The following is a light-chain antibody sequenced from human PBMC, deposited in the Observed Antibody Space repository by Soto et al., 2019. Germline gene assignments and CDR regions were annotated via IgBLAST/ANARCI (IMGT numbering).Light chain of an antibody. Sequence: QSVLAQPASVSGSPGQSITISCTGTSSGVGSYNLVSWYQQHPGKAPKLMIYEGSKRPSGVSNRFSGSKSGNTASLTISGLQAEDEADYYCCSYAGSSTYVFGTGTKV. CDR2: EGS. CDR1: SSGVGSYNL. V-gene: IGLV2-23*01. J-gene: IGLJ1*01. CDR3: CSYAGSSTYV.